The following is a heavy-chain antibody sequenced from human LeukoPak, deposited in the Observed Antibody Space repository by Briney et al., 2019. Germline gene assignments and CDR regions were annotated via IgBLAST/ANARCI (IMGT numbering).Heavy chain of an antibody. CDR2: IFYTGNT. CDR3: ARQVETPGPFDY. V-gene: IGHV4-34*12. J-gene: IGHJ4*02. CDR1: GGSFSGYY. Sequence: SETLSLTCAVYGGSFSGYYWSWIRQPPGKGLEWIVTIFYTGNTYYNPSLKTRVTISVDTSKNQFSLNLYSVTAADTAVYYCARQVETPGPFDYWGQGALVTVSS.